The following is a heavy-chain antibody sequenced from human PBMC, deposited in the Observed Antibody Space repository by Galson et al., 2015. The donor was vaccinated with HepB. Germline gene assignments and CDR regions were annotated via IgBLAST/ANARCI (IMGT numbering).Heavy chain of an antibody. J-gene: IGHJ4*02. V-gene: IGHV3-21*05. CDR2: ISSSSSYT. CDR3: ARDRGMITWLDVTQFDY. Sequence: SLRLSCAASGFTFSSYSMDWVRQAPGKGLEWVSYISSSSSYTNYADSVKGRFTISRDNAKNSLYLQMNSLRAEDTAVYYCARDRGMITWLDVTQFDYWGQGTLVTVSS. D-gene: IGHD3-16*01. CDR1: GFTFSSYS.